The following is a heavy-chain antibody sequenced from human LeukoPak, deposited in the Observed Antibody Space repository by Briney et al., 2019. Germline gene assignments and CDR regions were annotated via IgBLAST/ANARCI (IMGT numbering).Heavy chain of an antibody. V-gene: IGHV4-39*07. CDR1: GGSISSSSYY. J-gene: IGHJ4*02. CDR2: IYRSGST. CDR3: VRREDYTGVGY. D-gene: IGHD4-11*01. Sequence: KPSETLSLTCTVSGGSISSSSYYWGWIRQPPGKGLEWIGSIYRSGSTYYNPSLKSRVTISVDASKNQFSLKLSSVTAADTAVYYCVRREDYTGVGYWGQGTLVTVSS.